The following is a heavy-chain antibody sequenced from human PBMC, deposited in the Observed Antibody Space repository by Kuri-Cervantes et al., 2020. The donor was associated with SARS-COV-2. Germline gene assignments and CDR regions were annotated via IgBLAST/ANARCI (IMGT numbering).Heavy chain of an antibody. D-gene: IGHD6-13*01. CDR2: IIPILGIA. V-gene: IGHV1-69*04. CDR3: AREIPSAAGDDY. J-gene: IGHJ4*02. CDR1: GGTFSSYA. Sequence: SVKVSCKASGGTFSSYAISWVRQAPGQGLEWMGRIIPILGIANYAQKFQGRATITADKSTSTAYMELSSLRSEDTAVYYCAREIPSAAGDDYWGQGTLVTVSS.